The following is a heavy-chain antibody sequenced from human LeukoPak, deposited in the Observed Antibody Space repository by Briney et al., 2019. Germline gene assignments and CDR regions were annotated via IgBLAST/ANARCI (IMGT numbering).Heavy chain of an antibody. D-gene: IGHD3-10*01. Sequence: ASVKVSCKASGYTFTGYYMHWVRQAPGQGREWMGWINPNSGDTNYAQRFQGRVTMTRDTSISTAYMELSRLTSDDTAVYYCARPTLQTLGAWGQGTLVTVSS. CDR2: INPNSGDT. V-gene: IGHV1-2*02. CDR1: GYTFTGYY. J-gene: IGHJ5*02. CDR3: ARPTLQTLGA.